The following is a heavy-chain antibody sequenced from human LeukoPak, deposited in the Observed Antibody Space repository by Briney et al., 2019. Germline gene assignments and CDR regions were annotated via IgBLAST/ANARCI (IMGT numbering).Heavy chain of an antibody. CDR3: AREVVSSPSYFDS. V-gene: IGHV3-7*03. CDR1: GFSFGKYW. CDR2: IKLDGSEK. Sequence: GGSLRLSCVASGFSFGKYWMSWVRQAPGKGLEWVANIKLDGSEKNYVDSVKGRFTISRDNTKNSLYLQMNSLRAEDTAVYYCAREVVSSPSYFDSWGQGTLVTVSS. J-gene: IGHJ4*02. D-gene: IGHD2-15*01.